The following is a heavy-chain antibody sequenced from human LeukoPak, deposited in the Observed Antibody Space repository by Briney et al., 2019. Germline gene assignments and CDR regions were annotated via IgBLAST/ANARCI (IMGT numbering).Heavy chain of an antibody. CDR3: AKDGKLPSYYYDSSGYYFDY. V-gene: IGHV3-30*02. D-gene: IGHD3-22*01. J-gene: IGHJ4*02. CDR2: IRYDGSNK. Sequence: GGSLRLSCAASGFTFSSYGMHWVRQAPGKGLEWVAFIRYDGSNKYYADSVKGRFTISRDNSKNTLYLQMNSLRAEDTAVYYCAKDGKLPSYYYDSSGYYFDYWGQGTLVTVSS. CDR1: GFTFSSYG.